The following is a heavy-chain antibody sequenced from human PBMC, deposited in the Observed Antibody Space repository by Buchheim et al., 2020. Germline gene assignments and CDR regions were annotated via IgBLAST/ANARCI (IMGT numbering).Heavy chain of an antibody. V-gene: IGHV3-11*06. D-gene: IGHD1-7*01. CDR3: ARDLTGTYWFDP. J-gene: IGHJ5*02. Sequence: QVQLVESGGGLVKPGESLRLSCAASGFIFSDYYMSWIRRTPGKGLEWLASISTSSAYTYYADSVKGRFTISRDNAKNSLDLQMNSLRVEDSAIYYCARDLTGTYWFDPWGQGTL. CDR1: GFIFSDYY. CDR2: ISTSSAYT.